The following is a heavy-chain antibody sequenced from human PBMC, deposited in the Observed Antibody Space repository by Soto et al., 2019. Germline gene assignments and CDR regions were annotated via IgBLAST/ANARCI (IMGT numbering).Heavy chain of an antibody. Sequence: EVQLVESGGGLVQPGGTLRLSCAASGFTFNTYWMQWVRQGPGKGPEWVSRLNSDGSFASYADSVKGRFTASRDNAKNTVYLQMNSLRVEDTAVYYCTRGIYDYGDYAGFDFWGQGALVTVSS. CDR1: GFTFNTYW. CDR3: TRGIYDYGDYAGFDF. V-gene: IGHV3-74*01. CDR2: LNSDGSFA. D-gene: IGHD4-17*01. J-gene: IGHJ4*02.